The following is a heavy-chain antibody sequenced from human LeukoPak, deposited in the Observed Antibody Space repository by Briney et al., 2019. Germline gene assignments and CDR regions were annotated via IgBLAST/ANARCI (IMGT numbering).Heavy chain of an antibody. CDR2: IKWNSGST. CDR3: ARRLGYCSGGSCYCDY. V-gene: IGHV3-20*04. J-gene: IGHJ4*02. D-gene: IGHD2-15*01. Sequence: AGGSLRLSCAASGFTFDDYGMSWVRQAPGKGLEWVSGIKWNSGSTGYADSVKGRFTISRDNAKNSLYLQMNSLRAEDTALYYCARRLGYCSGGSCYCDYWGQGTLVTVSS. CDR1: GFTFDDYG.